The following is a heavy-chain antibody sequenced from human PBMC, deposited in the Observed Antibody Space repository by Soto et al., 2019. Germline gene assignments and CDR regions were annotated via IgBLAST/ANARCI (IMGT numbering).Heavy chain of an antibody. V-gene: IGHV3-30*03. CDR2: VSNDGSQK. Sequence: QVQLVESGGGMVQPGTSLRLSCSVSGFTFSTYGMHWVRQAPGKGLEWVAVVSNDGSQKHYADSVKGRFTISRDNSKNTLHLQIDSPRLEDTAVFYCVRDSGRSSGSLFDKWGQGTLVTVSS. CDR3: VRDSGRSSGSLFDK. CDR1: GFTFSTYG. J-gene: IGHJ4*02. D-gene: IGHD5-12*01.